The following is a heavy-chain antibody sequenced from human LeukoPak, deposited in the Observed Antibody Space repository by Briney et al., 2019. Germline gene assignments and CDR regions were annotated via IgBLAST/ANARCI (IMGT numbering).Heavy chain of an antibody. J-gene: IGHJ4*02. V-gene: IGHV4-59*01. CDR3: ARVNNPYCYDSSGSFDY. CDR1: GGSISSYF. D-gene: IGHD3-22*01. Sequence: PSETLSLTCTVSGGSISSYFWSWIRQPPGKGLEWIGNIYYSGSASYNPSLGSRVTMSIDTSKNQFFLKLSSVTAADTAVYYCARVNNPYCYDSSGSFDYWGQGTLVTVSS. CDR2: IYYSGSA.